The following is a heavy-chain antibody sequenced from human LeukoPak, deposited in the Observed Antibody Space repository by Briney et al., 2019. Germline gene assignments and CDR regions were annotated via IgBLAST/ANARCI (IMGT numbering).Heavy chain of an antibody. CDR3: AKAPSSGYYLASSHFDY. D-gene: IGHD3-22*01. CDR2: IWYDGSNK. V-gene: IGHV3-33*06. CDR1: GYTFSGYG. Sequence: PGGYVRLSCAASGYTFSGYGMHWVRQAPGKGLEWVAVIWYDGSNKYYADSVKGRFTISRDNSKNTLYLQMNSLRAEDTAVYYCAKAPSSGYYLASSHFDYWGQGTLVPVSS. J-gene: IGHJ4*02.